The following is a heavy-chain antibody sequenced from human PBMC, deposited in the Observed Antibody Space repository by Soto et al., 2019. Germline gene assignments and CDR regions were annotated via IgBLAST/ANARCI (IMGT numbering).Heavy chain of an antibody. CDR3: ARFNHFDY. CDR1: GGSISSYY. Sequence: PSETLSLTCTVSGGSISSYYWSWIRQPPGKGLEWIGYIYYSGGTNYNPSLKSRVTISVDTSKNQFSLKLSSVTAADTAVYYCARFNHFDYWGQGTLVTVSS. J-gene: IGHJ4*02. V-gene: IGHV4-59*01. CDR2: IYYSGGT.